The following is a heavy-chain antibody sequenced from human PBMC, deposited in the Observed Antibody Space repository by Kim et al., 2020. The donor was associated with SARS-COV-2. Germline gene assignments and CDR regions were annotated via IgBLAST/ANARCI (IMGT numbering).Heavy chain of an antibody. Sequence: SETLSLTCDVSGDSISSDRWWWSWARQPPGKGLEWIGEVYHNGRTKYNPSLESRVTISLDKSKNQYSLKMTSVTAADTAVYYCASGRDFCWFFWGQGSLV. CDR1: GDSISSDRW. V-gene: IGHV4-4*02. D-gene: IGHD2-21*02. CDR3: ASGRDFCWFF. CDR2: VYHNGRT. J-gene: IGHJ4*02.